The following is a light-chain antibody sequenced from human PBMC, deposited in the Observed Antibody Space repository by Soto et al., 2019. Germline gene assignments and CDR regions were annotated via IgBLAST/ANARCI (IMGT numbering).Light chain of an antibody. CDR1: SSNIGAGYD. CDR3: QSYDSCVIGRV. V-gene: IGLV1-40*01. J-gene: IGLJ3*02. Sequence: QYGQTEAPAGCGATRKRVTISCTGSSSNIGAGYDVHWYQQLPGTAPKLLIYGNSNRPSGVPDRFSGSKSGTSASLAITGLQAEDEADYYCQSYDSCVIGRVFGDGTQLTVL. CDR2: GNS.